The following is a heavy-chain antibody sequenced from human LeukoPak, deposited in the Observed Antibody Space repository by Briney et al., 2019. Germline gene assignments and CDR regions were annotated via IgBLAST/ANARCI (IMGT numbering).Heavy chain of an antibody. V-gene: IGHV5-51*01. CDR2: IYPGDSDT. J-gene: IGHJ5*02. CDR3: ARRRYCSGGSCFNWFDP. Sequence: GESLKISCKGSGYSFTSYWIGWVRQMPGKGLEWMGIIYPGDSDTRYSPSFQGQVTISADKSISTAYLQWSSLKASDTAMYYCARRRYCSGGSCFNWFDPWGQGTLVTVSS. CDR1: GYSFTSYW. D-gene: IGHD2-15*01.